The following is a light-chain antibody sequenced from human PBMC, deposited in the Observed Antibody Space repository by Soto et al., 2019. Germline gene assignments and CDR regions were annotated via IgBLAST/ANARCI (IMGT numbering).Light chain of an antibody. CDR2: GAS. Sequence: EIVLTQSPGTLSLSPGEEATISCRPSQSISSTFLAWYQQKPGQAPRVLIYGASRRATGIPDRFSGSGSGTDFTLTISRLEPEDFALYYCQQYYSSWTFGQGTKVEMK. V-gene: IGKV3-20*01. CDR1: QSISSTF. J-gene: IGKJ1*01. CDR3: QQYYSSWT.